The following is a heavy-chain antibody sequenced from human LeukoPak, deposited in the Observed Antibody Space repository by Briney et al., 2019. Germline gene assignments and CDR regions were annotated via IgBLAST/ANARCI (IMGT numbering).Heavy chain of an antibody. CDR2: ISAYEGNT. V-gene: IGHV1-18*01. CDR3: ARTLGGFTVDRATGFDL. D-gene: IGHD5-24*01. J-gene: IGHJ2*01. CDR1: GYNFEILG. Sequence: ASVTVSCKASGYNFEILGISWVRQAPGQGLEWMGWISAYEGNTDYAQKFEDRVTMTTDTSTNTAYMDLRNLTSDDTAVYYCARTLGGFTVDRATGFDLWGRGTLVTVSS.